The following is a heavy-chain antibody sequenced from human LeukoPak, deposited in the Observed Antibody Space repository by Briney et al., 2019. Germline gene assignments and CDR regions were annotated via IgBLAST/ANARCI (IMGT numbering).Heavy chain of an antibody. J-gene: IGHJ4*02. V-gene: IGHV1-18*01. CDR1: GYTFTSYA. CDR2: ISAYNGNT. CDR3: AREDCSSTSCYSAGPFATDY. D-gene: IGHD2-2*01. Sequence: ASVKVSCKASGYTFTSYAISWVRQAPGQGLEWMGWISAYNGNTNYAQKLQGRVTMTTDTSTSTAYMELRSLRSDDTAVYYCAREDCSSTSCYSAGPFATDYWGQGTLVTVSS.